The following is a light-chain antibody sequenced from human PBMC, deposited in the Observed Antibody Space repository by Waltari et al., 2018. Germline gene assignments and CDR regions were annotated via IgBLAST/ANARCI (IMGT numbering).Light chain of an antibody. Sequence: SYELTQPPAVSVSPGQTASIPRSGDKFGDKLVCWYQQKAGQSPLLVIYQDDKRPSGIPERFSGSNSGNTATLTISGTQAMDEADYYCQAWDSGTVFGGGTKLTVL. J-gene: IGLJ2*01. CDR1: KFGDKL. V-gene: IGLV3-1*01. CDR3: QAWDSGTV. CDR2: QDD.